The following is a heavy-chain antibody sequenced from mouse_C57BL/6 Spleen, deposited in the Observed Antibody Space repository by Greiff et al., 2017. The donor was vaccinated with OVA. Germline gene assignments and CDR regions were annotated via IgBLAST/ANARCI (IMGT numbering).Heavy chain of an antibody. V-gene: IGHV1-72*01. Sequence: VQLKQPGAELVKPGASVKLSCKASGYTFTSYWMHWVKQRPGRGLEWIGRIDPNSGGTKYNEKFKSKATLTVDKPSSTAYMQLSSLTSEDSAVYYCARRGLWDVGFAYWGQGTLVTVSA. CDR1: GYTFTSYW. CDR3: ARRGLWDVGFAY. D-gene: IGHD4-1*01. J-gene: IGHJ3*01. CDR2: IDPNSGGT.